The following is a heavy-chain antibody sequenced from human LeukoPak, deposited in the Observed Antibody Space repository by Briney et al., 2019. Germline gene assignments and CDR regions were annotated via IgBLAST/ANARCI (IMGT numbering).Heavy chain of an antibody. J-gene: IGHJ4*02. CDR3: ARNDPDSSED. V-gene: IGHV3-30-3*01. D-gene: IGHD3-22*01. CDR2: ISADGNNE. Sequence: GGSLRLSCAASGFIFSNYPMHWVRQAPGKGLEWVAVISADGNNEHYADSAKSRFTLSRDNAKSTAYLQMNSLRSEDTAVYYCARNDPDSSEDWGQGTLVTVSS. CDR1: GFIFSNYP.